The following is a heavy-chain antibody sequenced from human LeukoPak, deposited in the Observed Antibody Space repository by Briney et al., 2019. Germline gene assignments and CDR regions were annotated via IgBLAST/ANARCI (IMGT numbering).Heavy chain of an antibody. CDR2: IIPIFGTA. D-gene: IGHD6-19*01. V-gene: IGHV1-69*05. CDR3: ASSAGIAVAGYFDY. CDR1: GGTFSSYA. Sequence: ASVKVSCKASGGTFSSYAISWVRQAPGQGLEWMGRIIPIFGTANYAQKFQGRVTITTDESTSTAYMELSSLRSEDTAVYYCASSAGIAVAGYFDYWGQGTLVTVSS. J-gene: IGHJ4*02.